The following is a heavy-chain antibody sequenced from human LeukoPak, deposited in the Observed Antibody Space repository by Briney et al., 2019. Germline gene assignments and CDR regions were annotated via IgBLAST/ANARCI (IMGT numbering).Heavy chain of an antibody. J-gene: IGHJ4*02. V-gene: IGHV3-48*03. Sequence: PGGSLRLSCAASGFTFSSYEMNWVRQAPGKGVEWVSYISSSGSTIYYADSVKGRFTISRDNAKNSLYLQMNSLRAEDTAVYYCARTDRGDYVWGSYRRQNYFDYWGQGTLVTVSS. CDR1: GFTFSSYE. D-gene: IGHD3-16*02. CDR2: ISSSGSTI. CDR3: ARTDRGDYVWGSYRRQNYFDY.